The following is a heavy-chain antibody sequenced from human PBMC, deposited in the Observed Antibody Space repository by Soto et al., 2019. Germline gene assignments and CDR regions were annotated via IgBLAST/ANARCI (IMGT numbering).Heavy chain of an antibody. Sequence: ASVKVSCKASGGTFSSYAISWVRQAPGQGLEWMGGIIPIFGTANYAQKFQGRVTITADESTSTAYMELSSLRSEDTAVYYCARDLTYGGNSGSLVYYGMDVWGQGTTVTVSS. V-gene: IGHV1-69*13. CDR1: GGTFSSYA. CDR2: IIPIFGTA. J-gene: IGHJ6*02. D-gene: IGHD4-17*01. CDR3: ARDLTYGGNSGSLVYYGMDV.